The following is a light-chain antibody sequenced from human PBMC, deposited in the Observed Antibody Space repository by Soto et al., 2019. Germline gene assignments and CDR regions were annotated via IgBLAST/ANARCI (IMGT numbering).Light chain of an antibody. CDR1: QDISNY. V-gene: IGKV1-33*01. CDR2: DAS. CDR3: QQLKSYPPT. Sequence: DIQMTQSPSSLSASVGDRVTITCQASQDISNYLNWYQQKPGKAPKLLIYDASNLETGVPSRFSGSGSGTDFTLTISSLQPEDFATYYCQQLKSYPPTFGQGTKVDIK. J-gene: IGKJ1*01.